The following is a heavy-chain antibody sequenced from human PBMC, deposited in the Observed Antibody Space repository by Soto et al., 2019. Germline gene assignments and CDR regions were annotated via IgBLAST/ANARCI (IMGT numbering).Heavy chain of an antibody. CDR2: INGDGSTT. Sequence: PAGSLRLSCAASGFTFSSYWMHWVRQAPGKGLVWVSRINGDGSTTTYADYVKGRFIISRDNAKNMLYLQMNSLTAEDTAVYYCARPRYDTSGRYFFDYWGQGTLVTVSS. V-gene: IGHV3-74*01. CDR3: ARPRYDTSGRYFFDY. J-gene: IGHJ4*02. D-gene: IGHD3-22*01. CDR1: GFTFSSYW.